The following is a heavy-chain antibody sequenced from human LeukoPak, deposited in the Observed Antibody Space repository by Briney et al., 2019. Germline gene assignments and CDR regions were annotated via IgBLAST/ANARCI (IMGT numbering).Heavy chain of an antibody. V-gene: IGHV3-23*01. Sequence: PGGSLRLSCAASGFTFSSYAMSWVRQAPGKGLEWVSAISGSGGSTYYADSVKGRFTISRDNSKNTLYLQMNSLRAEDTAVYYCAKDSNAYYDFWSGYHPGGYYFDYWGQGTLVTVSS. CDR1: GFTFSSYA. J-gene: IGHJ4*02. CDR3: AKDSNAYYDFWSGYHPGGYYFDY. D-gene: IGHD3-3*01. CDR2: ISGSGGST.